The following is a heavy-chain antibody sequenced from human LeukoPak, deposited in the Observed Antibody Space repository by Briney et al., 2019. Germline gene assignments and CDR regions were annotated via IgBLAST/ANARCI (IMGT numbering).Heavy chain of an antibody. V-gene: IGHV4-4*02. CDR3: ARDPHYDSSGYYPDWYFDL. Sequence: PSETLSLTCAVSGGSISSSNWWSWVRQPPGKGLEWIGYIYHSGSTYYNPSLKSRVTISVDTSKNQFSLKLSSVTAADTAVYYCARDPHYDSSGYYPDWYFDLWGRGTLVTVSS. J-gene: IGHJ2*01. CDR2: IYHSGST. D-gene: IGHD3-22*01. CDR1: GGSISSSNW.